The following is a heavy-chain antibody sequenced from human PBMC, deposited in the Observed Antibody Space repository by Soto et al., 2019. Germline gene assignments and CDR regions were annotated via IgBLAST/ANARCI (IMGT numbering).Heavy chain of an antibody. J-gene: IGHJ6*02. V-gene: IGHV3-15*07. CDR1: DFTFSNAW. D-gene: IGHD3-10*01. CDR2: IKSKTDGGTT. CDR3: TTGPLWFGDLPYYYYGMDV. Sequence: GGSLRLSCAASDFTFSNAWMNWVRQAPGKGLEWVGRIKSKTDGGTTDYAAPVKGRFTISRDDSNTTLYLQMNSLKTEDTAVYYCTTGPLWFGDLPYYYYGMDVWGQGTTVTVSS.